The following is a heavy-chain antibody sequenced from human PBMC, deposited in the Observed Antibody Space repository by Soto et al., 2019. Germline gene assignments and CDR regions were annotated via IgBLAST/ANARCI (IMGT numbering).Heavy chain of an antibody. Sequence: SETLSLTCTVSGGSIRSYYWSWIRQPAGKALEWVGRIYTSGTTNYNPSLKSRVTILLDTSKNQFSLKLSSVTAADTAVYYCAREGASGFGMDVWGQGTTVTISS. CDR1: GGSIRSYY. J-gene: IGHJ6*02. D-gene: IGHD1-26*01. CDR2: IYTSGTT. CDR3: AREGASGFGMDV. V-gene: IGHV4-4*07.